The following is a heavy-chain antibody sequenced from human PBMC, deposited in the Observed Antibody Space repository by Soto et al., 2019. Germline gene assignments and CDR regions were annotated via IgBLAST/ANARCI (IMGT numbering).Heavy chain of an antibody. J-gene: IGHJ6*02. D-gene: IGHD5-12*01. Sequence: GGSLRLSCAASGFTFGSHAMSWVRQAPGKGLEWVATITGTGGSTYYADSVKGRFTISRDNSKNTLYLQMNSLRAEDTAVYYCAKPYSGYESYYYYGMDVWGQGTTVTVSS. CDR3: AKPYSGYESYYYYGMDV. CDR2: ITGTGGST. CDR1: GFTFGSHA. V-gene: IGHV3-23*01.